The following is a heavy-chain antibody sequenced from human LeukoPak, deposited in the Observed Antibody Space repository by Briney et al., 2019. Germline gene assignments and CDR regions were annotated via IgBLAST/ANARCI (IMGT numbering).Heavy chain of an antibody. D-gene: IGHD6-19*01. Sequence: GGSLRLSCAASGFTVSSNYMSWVRQAPGKGLEWVSVIYSGGSTYYADSVKGRFTISRDNSKNTLYLQMNSLRAEDTAVYYCAREMYSSGRSFGYYYGMDVWGQGTTVTVSS. J-gene: IGHJ6*02. CDR2: IYSGGST. CDR3: AREMYSSGRSFGYYYGMDV. CDR1: GFTVSSNY. V-gene: IGHV3-53*01.